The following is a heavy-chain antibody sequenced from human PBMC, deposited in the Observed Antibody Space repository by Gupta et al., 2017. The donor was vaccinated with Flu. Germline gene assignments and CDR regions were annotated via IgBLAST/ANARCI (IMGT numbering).Heavy chain of an antibody. CDR1: SISNYY. V-gene: IGHV4-59*01. Sequence: SISNYYWSWIRQPPGKGLEWIGFIYSSGPTNYFPSLKSRVTMSLDTSQNHFALILTSVYDEDTDVYYCARGDTYYKTWLATWGQGILVTVSS. CDR3: ARGDTYYKTWLAT. D-gene: IGHD1-26*01. J-gene: IGHJ5*02. CDR2: IYSSGPT.